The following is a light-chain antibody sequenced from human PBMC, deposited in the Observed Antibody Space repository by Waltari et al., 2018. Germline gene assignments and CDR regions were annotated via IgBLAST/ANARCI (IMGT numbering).Light chain of an antibody. CDR2: GAF. V-gene: IGKV3-20*01. CDR3: QQYDSSPLFT. J-gene: IGKJ3*01. CDR1: QSVSSN. Sequence: EIVMTQSPATLSVSPGERATLSCRASQSVSSNLAWYQQKPGQAPRLLIYGAFSRAAGVPDRFRGSGSGTDFTLTISRLEPEDFAVYYCQQYDSSPLFTFGPGTKVDI.